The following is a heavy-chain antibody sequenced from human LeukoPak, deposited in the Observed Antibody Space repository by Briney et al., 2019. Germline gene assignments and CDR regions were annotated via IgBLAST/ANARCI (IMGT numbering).Heavy chain of an antibody. Sequence: PSETLSLTCTVSGGSISSYYWSWIRQPAGRGLEWIGRMYSSGTTNHNSSLRSRVTMSLDTSKNQFYLNMTSLTAADTAVYYCARDLGYGSNSDYMDVWGRGTTVTVSS. V-gene: IGHV4-4*07. D-gene: IGHD5-18*01. J-gene: IGHJ6*03. CDR3: ARDLGYGSNSDYMDV. CDR2: MYSSGTT. CDR1: GGSISSYY.